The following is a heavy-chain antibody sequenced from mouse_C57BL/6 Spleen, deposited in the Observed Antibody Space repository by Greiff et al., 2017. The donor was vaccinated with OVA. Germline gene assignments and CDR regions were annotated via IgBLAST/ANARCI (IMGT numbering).Heavy chain of an antibody. J-gene: IGHJ2*01. CDR2: ISDGGSYT. CDR3: ARGYIYDYYFDY. CDR1: GFTFSSYA. D-gene: IGHD2-3*01. V-gene: IGHV5-4*03. Sequence: EVNLVESGGGLVKPGGSLKLSCAASGFTFSSYAMSWVRQTPEKRLEWVATISDGGSYTYYPDNVKGRFTISRDNAKNNLYLQMSHLKSEDTAMYYCARGYIYDYYFDYWGQGTTLTVSS.